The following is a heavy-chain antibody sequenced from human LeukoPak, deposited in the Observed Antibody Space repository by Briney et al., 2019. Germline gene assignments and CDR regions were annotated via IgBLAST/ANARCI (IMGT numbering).Heavy chain of an antibody. CDR3: ARRGSSWYDY. Sequence: SETLSLTCVVYGGSFSGYYWSWIRQPPGKGLEWIGEINHSGSTNYNPSLKSRVTISVDTSKNQFSLKLSSVTAADTAVYYCARRGSSWYDYWGQGTLVTVSS. CDR2: INHSGST. D-gene: IGHD6-13*01. J-gene: IGHJ4*02. V-gene: IGHV4-34*01. CDR1: GGSFSGYY.